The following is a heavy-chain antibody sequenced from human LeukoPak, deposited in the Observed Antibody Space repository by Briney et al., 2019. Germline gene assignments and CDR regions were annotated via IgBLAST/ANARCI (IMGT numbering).Heavy chain of an antibody. V-gene: IGHV4-59*01. CDR2: IYYSGST. CDR1: GGSISIYY. Sequence: PSETLSLTCTVSGGSISIYYWSWIRQPPGKGLEWIGYIYYSGSTNYNPSLKSRVTISVDTSKNQFSLKLSSVTAADTAVYYCAITATTPYYYYMDVWGKGTTVTVSS. D-gene: IGHD4-17*01. CDR3: AITATTPYYYYMDV. J-gene: IGHJ6*03.